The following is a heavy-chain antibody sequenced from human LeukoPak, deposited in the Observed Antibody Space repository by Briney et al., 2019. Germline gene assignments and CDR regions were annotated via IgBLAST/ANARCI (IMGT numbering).Heavy chain of an antibody. CDR2: ISYGGSND. CDR1: GFTFGSFG. D-gene: IGHD1-26*01. J-gene: IGHJ4*02. Sequence: GGSLRLSCAASGFTFGSFGMHWVRQAPGKGLEWVAFISYGGSNDYYADSVKGRFTISRDNSKNTLYLQMNSLRAEDTAVYYCGSGNYLVYWGQGTLVTVSS. V-gene: IGHV3-30*03. CDR3: GSGNYLVY.